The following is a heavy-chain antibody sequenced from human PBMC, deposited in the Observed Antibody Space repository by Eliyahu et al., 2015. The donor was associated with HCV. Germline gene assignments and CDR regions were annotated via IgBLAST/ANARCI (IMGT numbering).Heavy chain of an antibody. CDR1: GGSISRSSYY. D-gene: IGHD6-13*01. CDR3: ATGRIAFV. J-gene: IGHJ4*02. CDR2: IYYSGST. Sequence: QLQLQESGPGLVKPSETLSLTCTVXGGSISRSSYYWGWIRQPPGKGLEWIGSIYYSGSTYYNPSLKSRVTISVDTSKNQFSLKLSSVTAADTAVYYCATGRIAFVWGQGTLVTVSS. V-gene: IGHV4-39*01.